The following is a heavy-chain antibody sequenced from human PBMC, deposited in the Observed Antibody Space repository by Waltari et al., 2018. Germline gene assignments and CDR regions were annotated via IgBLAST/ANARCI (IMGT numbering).Heavy chain of an antibody. CDR2: ISTIGGST. CDR1: GITFSSYA. Sequence: EVQLLESGGGLVQPGGSLRLSCAASGITFSSYAMSWVRQAPGKGLEWVSSISTIGGSTYYADSGKGRFTISRDDSKNTLYLQMNSLRAEDTAVYYCAKAATYYYEGGAYYPRYYFDYWGQGTLVTVSS. CDR3: AKAATYYYEGGAYYPRYYFDY. J-gene: IGHJ4*02. V-gene: IGHV3-23*01. D-gene: IGHD3-22*01.